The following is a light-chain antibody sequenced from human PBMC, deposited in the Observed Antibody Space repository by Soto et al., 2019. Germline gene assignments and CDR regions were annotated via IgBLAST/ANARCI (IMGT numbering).Light chain of an antibody. V-gene: IGLV3-21*04. Sequence: SYELTQPPSVSVAPGKTARITCGGNNIGSKSVHWYQQKPGQYPVLVIYYDSDRPSGIPERFSGSNSGNTATLTISRVEAGDEADYYCQVWDSSSDHPVFGGGTKLTVL. CDR1: NIGSKS. CDR3: QVWDSSSDHPV. J-gene: IGLJ2*01. CDR2: YDS.